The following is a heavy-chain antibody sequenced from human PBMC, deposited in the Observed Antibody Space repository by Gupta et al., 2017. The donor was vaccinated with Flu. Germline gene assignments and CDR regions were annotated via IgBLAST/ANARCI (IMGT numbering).Heavy chain of an antibody. Sequence: VQLLQSGAEVKKPGESLKISCKSSGYKFTSYWIGWVRQMPGKGLEWMGIIYPGDSDVRYSPSFEGQVIISVDKSSDTTFLHLNNLQASDTATFYCARFSRGGNYDVWGRGTLVTVSS. D-gene: IGHD2-21*01. V-gene: IGHV5-51*01. J-gene: IGHJ2*01. CDR2: IYPGDSDV. CDR1: GYKFTSYW. CDR3: ARFSRGGNYDV.